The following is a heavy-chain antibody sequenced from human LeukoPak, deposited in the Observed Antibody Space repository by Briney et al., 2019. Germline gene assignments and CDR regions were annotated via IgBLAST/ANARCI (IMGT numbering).Heavy chain of an antibody. V-gene: IGHV5-51*01. CDR1: GYSFTADR. D-gene: IGHD6-19*01. Sequence: GESLKISCKGSGYSFTADRIGWVRQMPGKGLQWMGAIYPGDSDTRYSPSFQGQVTISADKSISTAYLQWSSLKASDTAMYYCARPTSGWSFDYWGQGTLVTVSS. CDR3: ARPTSGWSFDY. CDR2: IYPGDSDT. J-gene: IGHJ4*02.